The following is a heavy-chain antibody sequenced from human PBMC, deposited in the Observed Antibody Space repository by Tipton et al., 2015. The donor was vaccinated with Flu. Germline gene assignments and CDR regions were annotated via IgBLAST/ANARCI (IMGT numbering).Heavy chain of an antibody. CDR3: ATGHGGFYYYYYMDV. CDR2: IYYSGST. Sequence: TLSLTCTVSGGSISSSSYYWGWIRQPPGKGLEWIGYIYYSGSTNYNPSLKSRVTISVDTSKNQFSLKLSSVTAADTAVYYCATGHGGFYYYYYMDVWGKGTTVTVSS. J-gene: IGHJ6*03. CDR1: GGSISSSSYY. D-gene: IGHD3-16*01. V-gene: IGHV4-61*05.